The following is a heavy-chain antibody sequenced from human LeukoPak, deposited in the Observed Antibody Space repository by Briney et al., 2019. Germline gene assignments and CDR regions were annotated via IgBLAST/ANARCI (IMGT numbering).Heavy chain of an antibody. D-gene: IGHD2-2*01. CDR1: GGTFSSYA. CDR3: AHTLGYCSSTSCPKLYYYYYMDV. CDR2: INPIFGTA. V-gene: IGHV1-69*01. Sequence: SVKVSCKASGGTFSSYAISWVRQAPGQGLEWMGGINPIFGTANYAQKFQGRVTITADESTSTAYMELSSLRSEDTAVYYCAHTLGYCSSTSCPKLYYYYYMDVWGKGTTVTVSS. J-gene: IGHJ6*03.